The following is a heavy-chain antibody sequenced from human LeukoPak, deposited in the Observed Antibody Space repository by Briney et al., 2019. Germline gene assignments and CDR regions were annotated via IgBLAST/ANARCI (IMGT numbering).Heavy chain of an antibody. J-gene: IGHJ5*02. V-gene: IGHV4-34*01. CDR3: ARGVAGYSGYVRFYWFDP. D-gene: IGHD5-12*01. Sequence: SETLSLTCAGYAGSFSGYYWRWIRQPPGKGLEWIGEINHSGSTNYNPSLKSRVTISVDTSKNQFSLKLSSVTAADTAVYYCARGVAGYSGYVRFYWFDPWGQGTLVTVSS. CDR2: INHSGST. CDR1: AGSFSGYY.